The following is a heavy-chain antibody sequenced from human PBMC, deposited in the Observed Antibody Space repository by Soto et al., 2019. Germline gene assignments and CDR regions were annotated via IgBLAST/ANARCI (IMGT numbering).Heavy chain of an antibody. CDR3: ARDPGRYFDWLLPQYYYYGMDV. CDR1: GGTFSSYA. Sequence: ASVKVSCKASGGTFSSYAISWVRQAPGQGLEWMGGIIPIFGTANYAQKFQGRVTITADESTSTAYMELSSLRSEDTAVYYCARDPGRYFDWLLPQYYYYGMDVWGQGPTVTV. J-gene: IGHJ6*02. V-gene: IGHV1-69*13. CDR2: IIPIFGTA. D-gene: IGHD3-9*01.